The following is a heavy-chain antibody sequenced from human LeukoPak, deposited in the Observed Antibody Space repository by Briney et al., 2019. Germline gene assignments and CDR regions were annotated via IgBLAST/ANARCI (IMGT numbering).Heavy chain of an antibody. D-gene: IGHD3-3*01. CDR3: AKDDDFWSGYYWGRIDY. CDR1: GGTFSSYA. J-gene: IGHJ4*02. CDR2: IIPIFGTA. V-gene: IGHV1-69*05. Sequence: ASVKVSCKASGGTFSSYAISWVRQAPGQGLEWMGGIIPIFGTANYAQKFQGRVTITTDESTSTAYMELSSLRSEDTAVYYCAKDDDFWSGYYWGRIDYWGQGTLVTVSS.